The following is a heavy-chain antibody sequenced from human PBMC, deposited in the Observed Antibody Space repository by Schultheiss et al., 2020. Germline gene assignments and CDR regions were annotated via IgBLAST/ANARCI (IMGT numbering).Heavy chain of an antibody. J-gene: IGHJ4*02. CDR2: IWYDGSNK. Sequence: GGSLRLSCAASGFTFSSYGMHWVRQAPGKGLEWVAVIWYDGSNKYYADSVKGRFTISRDNSKNTLYLQMNSLRAEDTAVYYCARGPQRRYFDWLPPLDYWGQGTLVAVSS. V-gene: IGHV3-33*01. D-gene: IGHD3-9*01. CDR1: GFTFSSYG. CDR3: ARGPQRRYFDWLPPLDY.